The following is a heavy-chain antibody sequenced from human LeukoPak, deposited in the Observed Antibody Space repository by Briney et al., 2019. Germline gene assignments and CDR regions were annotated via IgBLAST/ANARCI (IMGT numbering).Heavy chain of an antibody. CDR1: GFNFSGSA. Sequence: GGSLKLSCAASGFNFSGSAMHWVRQASGKGLEWVGRIRSKANSYATAYAASVKGRFTISRDDSKNTAYLQMNSLKTEDTAVYYCTRRITMLLGMDDWGQGTTVTVSS. CDR3: TRRITMLLGMDD. J-gene: IGHJ6*02. D-gene: IGHD3-10*02. V-gene: IGHV3-73*01. CDR2: IRSKANSYAT.